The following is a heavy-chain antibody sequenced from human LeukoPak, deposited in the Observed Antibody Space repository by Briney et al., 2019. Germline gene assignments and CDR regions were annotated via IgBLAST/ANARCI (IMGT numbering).Heavy chain of an antibody. V-gene: IGHV4-39*01. CDR2: IYYSGST. D-gene: IGHD3-3*01. CDR3: ASFYYDFWSGYFFDY. J-gene: IGHJ4*02. Sequence: SETLSLTCTVSGGSISSSSYYWGWIRQPPGKGLEWIGSIYYSGSTYYNPSLKSRVTISVDTSKNQFSLKLSSVTAADTAVYYCASFYYDFWSGYFFDYWGQGSLVTVSS. CDR1: GGSISSSSYY.